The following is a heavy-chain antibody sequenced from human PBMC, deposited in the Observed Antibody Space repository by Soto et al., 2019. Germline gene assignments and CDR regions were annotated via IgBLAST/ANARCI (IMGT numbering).Heavy chain of an antibody. V-gene: IGHV4-59*01. D-gene: IGHD3-22*01. CDR1: DGSISNFY. CDR3: ARAPMVLTRSYFDS. CDR2: ISSSGNT. J-gene: IGHJ4*02. Sequence: SETLSLSCTVSDGSISNFYWSWIRQPPGKGLEWIGYISSSGNTNYNPSLKSRVSISVDTSKNQFSLNLTSVTAADTAVYYCARAPMVLTRSYFDSWGQGTPVTVSS.